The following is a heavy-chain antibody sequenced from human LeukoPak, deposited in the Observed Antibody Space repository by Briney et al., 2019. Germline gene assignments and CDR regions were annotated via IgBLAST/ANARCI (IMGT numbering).Heavy chain of an antibody. CDR3: ARLEYYYQHRFDY. CDR1: GGSISSSSYS. D-gene: IGHD3-10*01. CDR2: IYYSGST. Sequence: SETLSLTCTVSGGSISSSSYSRGWIRQPPGKGLEWIGRIYYSGSTYYNPSLKSRVTISVDTSKNQFSLKLSSVTAADTAVYYCARLEYYYQHRFDYWGQGTLVTVSS. J-gene: IGHJ4*02. V-gene: IGHV4-39*01.